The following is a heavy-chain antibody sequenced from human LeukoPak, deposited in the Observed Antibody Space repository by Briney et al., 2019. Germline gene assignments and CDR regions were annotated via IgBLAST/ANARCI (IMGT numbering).Heavy chain of an antibody. CDR3: ARGPRAYSSSPDFDY. Sequence: GGSLRPSCAASGFTFSSYSMNWVRQAPGKGLEWVSSISSSSSYIYYADSVKGRFTISRDNAKNSLYLQMNSLRAEDTVVYYCARGPRAYSSSPDFDYWGQGTLVTVSS. J-gene: IGHJ4*02. CDR2: ISSSSSYI. D-gene: IGHD6-6*01. CDR1: GFTFSSYS. V-gene: IGHV3-21*01.